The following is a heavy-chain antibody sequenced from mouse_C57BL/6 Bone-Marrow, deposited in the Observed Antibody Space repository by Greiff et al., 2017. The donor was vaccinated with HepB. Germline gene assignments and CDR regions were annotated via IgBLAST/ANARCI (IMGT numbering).Heavy chain of an antibody. CDR3: ARYRGCYYDFYYYAMDY. CDR2: IYPGSGST. D-gene: IGHD1-1*02. CDR1: GYTFTSYW. J-gene: IGHJ4*01. Sequence: QVQLQQPGAELVKPGASVKMSCKASGYTFTSYWITWVKQRPGQGLEWIGDIYPGSGSTNYNEKFKSKATLTVDTSSSTAYMQLSSLTSEDSAVYDCARYRGCYYDFYYYAMDYWGQGTSVTVSS. V-gene: IGHV1-55*01.